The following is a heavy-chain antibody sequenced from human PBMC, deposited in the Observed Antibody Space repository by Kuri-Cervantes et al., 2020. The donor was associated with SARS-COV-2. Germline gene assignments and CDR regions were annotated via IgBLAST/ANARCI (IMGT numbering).Heavy chain of an antibody. Sequence: GESLKISCAASGFTFSSYGMHWVRQAPGKGLEWVAVISYDGSNKYYADSVKGRFTISRDNSKNTLYLQMNSLRAEDTAVYYCARESKYPMMDYYYGMDVWGQGTTVTVSS. CDR1: GFTFSSYG. V-gene: IGHV3-30*03. CDR2: ISYDGSNK. J-gene: IGHJ6*02. D-gene: IGHD3-22*01. CDR3: ARESKYPMMDYYYGMDV.